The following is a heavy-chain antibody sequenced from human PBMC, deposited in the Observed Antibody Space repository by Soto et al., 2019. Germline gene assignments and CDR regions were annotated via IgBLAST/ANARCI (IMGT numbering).Heavy chain of an antibody. CDR3: ARGRHVIAAFDYYYGMDV. Sequence: QVQLVQSGAEVKKPGASVKVSCKASGYTFTSYYMHWVRQAPGQGLEWMGIIYPSGGSTSYAQKIRGRVTMTRDTSTSTVYMELSSLRSEDTAVYYCARGRHVIAAFDYYYGMDVWGQGTTVTVSS. V-gene: IGHV1-46*01. CDR2: IYPSGGST. D-gene: IGHD6-6*01. J-gene: IGHJ6*02. CDR1: GYTFTSYY.